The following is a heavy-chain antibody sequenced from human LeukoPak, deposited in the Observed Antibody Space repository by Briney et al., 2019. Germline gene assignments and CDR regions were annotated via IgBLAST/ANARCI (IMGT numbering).Heavy chain of an antibody. D-gene: IGHD4-23*01. CDR3: AREVVTPYFDY. V-gene: IGHV4-39*07. CDR2: IYTSGST. Sequence: SETLSLTCTVSGGSIGSSSYYWGWIRQPPGKGLEWIGRIYTSGSTNYNPSLKSRVTISVDASKNQFSLKLSSVTAADTAVYYCAREVVTPYFDYWGQGTLVTVSS. J-gene: IGHJ4*02. CDR1: GGSIGSSSYY.